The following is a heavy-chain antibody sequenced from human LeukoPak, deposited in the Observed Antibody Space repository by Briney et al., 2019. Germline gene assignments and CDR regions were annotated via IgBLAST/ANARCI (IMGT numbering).Heavy chain of an antibody. CDR1: GFTFSSFA. Sequence: GGSLRLSCAASGFTFSSFAMTWVRQAPGKGLEWVSSITGNHGATYNIDSVKGRFTISRDNSQNTLYLQMNSLRVEDTAVYYCTTGGGARPLRYYFDSWGQGTLVTVSS. V-gene: IGHV3-23*01. CDR2: ITGNHGAT. CDR3: TTGGGARPLRYYFDS. J-gene: IGHJ4*02. D-gene: IGHD3-9*01.